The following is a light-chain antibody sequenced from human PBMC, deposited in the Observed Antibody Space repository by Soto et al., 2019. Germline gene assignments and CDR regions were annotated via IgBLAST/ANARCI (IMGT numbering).Light chain of an antibody. CDR1: NIGSKS. Sequence: SYELTQPPSVSVAPGETARITCGGNNIGSKSVHWYQQKPGQAPVLVIYYDNVRPSGIPERFSGSNSGNTATLTISRVEAGDEADYYCQVWDSNSDHVVFGGGTKRTVL. V-gene: IGLV3-21*04. J-gene: IGLJ2*01. CDR3: QVWDSNSDHVV. CDR2: YDN.